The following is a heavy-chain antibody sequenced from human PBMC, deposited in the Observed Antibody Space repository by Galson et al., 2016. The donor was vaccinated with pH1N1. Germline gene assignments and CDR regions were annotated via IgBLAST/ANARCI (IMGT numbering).Heavy chain of an antibody. Sequence: SGYTFTRYYMHWVRQAPGQGLEWVGIIYPRDGGAVYAQRLQGRVTLTRDTSTSTVYMELTSPRPDDTAVYYCAAPHSPRYDFDFWGQGTMVTVSS. CDR2: IYPRDGGA. CDR3: AAPHSPRYDFDF. CDR1: GYTFTRYY. V-gene: IGHV1-46*03. J-gene: IGHJ3*01. D-gene: IGHD1-26*01.